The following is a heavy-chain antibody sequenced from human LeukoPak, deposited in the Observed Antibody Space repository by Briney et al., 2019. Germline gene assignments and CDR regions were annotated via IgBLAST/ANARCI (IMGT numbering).Heavy chain of an antibody. Sequence: ASVKLSCKASGYTFTSYGISWVRQAPGQGLEWMGWISAYNGNTYFAKNLEGRANMHQDTSTSTAYMELGSLRSDDTAVYYCARGEYSNSTTCYKAFDLWGQGTMVTVSS. CDR2: ISAYNGNT. V-gene: IGHV1-18*01. CDR3: ARGEYSNSTTCYKAFDL. J-gene: IGHJ3*01. CDR1: GYTFTSYG. D-gene: IGHD2/OR15-2a*01.